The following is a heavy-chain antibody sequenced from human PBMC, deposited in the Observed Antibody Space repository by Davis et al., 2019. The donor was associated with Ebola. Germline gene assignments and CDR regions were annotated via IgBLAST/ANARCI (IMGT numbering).Heavy chain of an antibody. D-gene: IGHD1-26*01. V-gene: IGHV3-30*14. CDR2: ISYDGSNK. Sequence: GESLKISCAASGFTFSSYAMHWVRQAPGKGLEWVAVISYDGSNKYYADSVKGRFTISRDNAKKSLYLQMGSLRAEDMAVYYCARGRRWELLPHYFDYWGQGTLVTVSS. CDR1: GFTFSSYA. CDR3: ARGRRWELLPHYFDY. J-gene: IGHJ4*02.